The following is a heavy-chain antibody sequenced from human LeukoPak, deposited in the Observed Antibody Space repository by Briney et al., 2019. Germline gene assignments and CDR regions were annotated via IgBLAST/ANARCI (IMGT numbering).Heavy chain of an antibody. D-gene: IGHD3-10*01. Sequence: SETLSLTCAVYSGTFSGYQWSWIRQPPGRGLEWIGDINHSGDTNYSPSLRSRVTISVDTSKNQFSLKLNSVTAADTAVYYCARGRVPGSGTYYWGQGSLVAVSS. V-gene: IGHV4-34*01. J-gene: IGHJ4*02. CDR3: ARGRVPGSGTYY. CDR1: SGTFSGYQ. CDR2: INHSGDT.